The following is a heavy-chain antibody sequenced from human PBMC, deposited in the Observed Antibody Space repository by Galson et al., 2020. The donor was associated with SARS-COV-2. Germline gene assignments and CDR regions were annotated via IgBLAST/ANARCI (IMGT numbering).Heavy chain of an antibody. V-gene: IGHV4-39*07. CDR2: IYYSGST. D-gene: IGHD6-19*01. CDR3: ARAVRQWLGPELDY. Sequence: SETLSLTCTVSGGSISSSSYYWGWIRQPPGKGLEWIGSIYYSGSTYYNPSLKSRVTISVDTSKNQFSLKLSSVTAADTAVYYCARAVRQWLGPELDYWGQGTLVTVSS. J-gene: IGHJ4*02. CDR1: GGSISSSSYY.